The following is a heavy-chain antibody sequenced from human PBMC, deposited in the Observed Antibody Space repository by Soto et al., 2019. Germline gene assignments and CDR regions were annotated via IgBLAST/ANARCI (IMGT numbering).Heavy chain of an antibody. CDR3: VRDSGRGFYFDY. CDR2: IRNRPNSYTT. CDR1: GFTFSDHY. J-gene: IGHJ4*02. Sequence: EVQLVESGGGLVQPGGSLRLSCAASGFTFSDHYMDWVRQAPGKGLEWVGSIRNRPNSYTTQYAASVKGRFAVLRDDSENLVYLQMNDLKTEDTAVYYCVRDSGRGFYFDYWGQGAQVTVSS. D-gene: IGHD3-10*01. V-gene: IGHV3-72*01.